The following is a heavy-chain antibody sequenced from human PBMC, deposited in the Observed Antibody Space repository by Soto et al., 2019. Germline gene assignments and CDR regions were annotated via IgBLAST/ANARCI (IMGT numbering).Heavy chain of an antibody. D-gene: IGHD4-4*01. V-gene: IGHV3-33*06. CDR1: GFTFSNYG. CDR2: MWYDGSNR. CDR3: AKARAIMATVTGTFDY. Sequence: GGSLRLSCAASGFTFSNYGMHWVRQAPGKGLEWVAVMWYDGSNRYCADSVKGRFTISRDNSKNTLYLQMNSLRAEDTAMYYCAKARAIMATVTGTFDYWGQGTLVTVSS. J-gene: IGHJ4*02.